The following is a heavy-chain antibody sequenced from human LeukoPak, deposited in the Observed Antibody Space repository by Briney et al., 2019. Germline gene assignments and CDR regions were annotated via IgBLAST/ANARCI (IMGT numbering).Heavy chain of an antibody. CDR3: ARGTYYDFWSGLNDAFDI. CDR2: MNPNSGNT. D-gene: IGHD3-3*01. J-gene: IGHJ3*02. V-gene: IGHV1-8*01. Sequence: ASVKVSCKASGYTFTSYDINWVRQATGQGLEWMGWMNPNSGNTGYAQKFQGRVTMTRNTSISTAYMELSSLRSEDTAVYYCARGTYYDFWSGLNDAFDIWGQGTMVTVSS. CDR1: GYTFTSYD.